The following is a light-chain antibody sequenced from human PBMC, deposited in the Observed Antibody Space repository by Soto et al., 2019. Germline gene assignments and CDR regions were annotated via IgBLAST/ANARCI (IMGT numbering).Light chain of an antibody. CDR1: QSVSSY. V-gene: IGKV3-15*01. Sequence: IEMTQSPATLSVSPGERATLSCRASQSVSSYLVWYQQKPGQAPRLLIYGASTMVTGIPARFSGSGSGTEFTLTISRLEPEDFGVYYCQQYGSTYWTFGQGTKVDIK. CDR3: QQYGSTYWT. J-gene: IGKJ1*01. CDR2: GAS.